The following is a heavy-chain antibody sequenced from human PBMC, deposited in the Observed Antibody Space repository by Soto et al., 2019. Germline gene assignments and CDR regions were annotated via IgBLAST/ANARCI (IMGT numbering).Heavy chain of an antibody. CDR1: GYTFTSYY. CDR2: INPSGGST. Sequence: QVQLVQSGAEVKKPGASVKVSCKASGYTFTSYYMHWVRQAPGQGLEWMGIINPSGGSTSYAQKFQGRVTMTRDTSTRTVYMELSRLRSADMAVYYCARVRYSREFDPWGQGTLVNVSS. D-gene: IGHD6-13*01. CDR3: ARVRYSREFDP. J-gene: IGHJ5*02. V-gene: IGHV1-46*01.